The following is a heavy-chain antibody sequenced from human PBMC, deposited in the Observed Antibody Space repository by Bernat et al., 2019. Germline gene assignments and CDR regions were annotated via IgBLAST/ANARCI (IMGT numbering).Heavy chain of an antibody. CDR1: GFTFDDYA. D-gene: IGHD1-26*01. J-gene: IGHJ4*02. CDR2: ISWNSGSI. V-gene: IGHV3-9*01. Sequence: EVQLVESGGGLVQPGRSLRLSCAASGFTFDDYAMHWVRQAPGKGLEWVSGISWNSGSIDYADSVKGRFTISRDNAKNSLYLQMNSLRGEDTALYYCGKGHHLSSGCPGDYWGQGILVTVSS. CDR3: GKGHHLSSGCPGDY.